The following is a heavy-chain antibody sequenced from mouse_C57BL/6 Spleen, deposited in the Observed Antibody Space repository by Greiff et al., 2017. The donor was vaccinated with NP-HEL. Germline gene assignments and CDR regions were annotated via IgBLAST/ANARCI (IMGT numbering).Heavy chain of an antibody. J-gene: IGHJ2*01. V-gene: IGHV1-59*01. CDR3: ARRDGNYGLDY. CDR2: IDPSDSYT. Sequence: VQLQQPGAELVRPGTSVKLSCKASGYTFTSYWMHWVTQRPGQGLEWIGVIDPSDSYTNYNQKFKGKATLTVDTSSSTAYMQLSSLTSEDAAVYYCARRDGNYGLDYWGQGTTLTVSS. D-gene: IGHD2-1*01. CDR1: GYTFTSYW.